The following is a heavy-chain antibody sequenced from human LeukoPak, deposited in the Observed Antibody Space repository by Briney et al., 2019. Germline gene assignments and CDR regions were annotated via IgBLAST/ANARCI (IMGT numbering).Heavy chain of an antibody. J-gene: IGHJ5*02. CDR1: GDSTSSYY. Sequence: SETLSLTCTVSGDSTSSYYWSWIRQPPGRGLEWIGYINYSGSTNYNPSLKSRVTISVDTSKNQISLKLSAVTAADTAVYYCAKHGYDILTGYINWFDPWGQGTLVTVSS. D-gene: IGHD3-9*01. CDR3: AKHGYDILTGYINWFDP. V-gene: IGHV4-59*08. CDR2: INYSGST.